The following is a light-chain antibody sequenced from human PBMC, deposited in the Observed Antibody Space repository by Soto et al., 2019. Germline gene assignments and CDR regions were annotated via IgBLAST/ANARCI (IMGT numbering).Light chain of an antibody. CDR3: QQTYSYPIT. CDR1: QSISSY. J-gene: IGKJ5*01. CDR2: AAS. V-gene: IGKV1-39*01. Sequence: DTQINQSPSSLSASVGDSIAITCRASQSISSYLNWYQQKPGKAPKILISAASILQSGVPSRFSGSGSGTDFTLTISNLQPEDFSGYYCQQTYSYPITFGQGTRLEIK.